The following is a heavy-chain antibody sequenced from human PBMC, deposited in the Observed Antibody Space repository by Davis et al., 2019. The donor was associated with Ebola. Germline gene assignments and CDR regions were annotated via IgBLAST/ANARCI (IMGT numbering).Heavy chain of an antibody. CDR2: MNQNGSDN. CDR1: GFTFSNFW. CDR3: AKEPPFKSDFWSDYYKEIDH. J-gene: IGHJ4*02. Sequence: PWGSLRLSCTASGFTFSNFWMTWVRQAPGKGLEWVANMNQNGSDNSYVDSVKSRFTISRDNAKNSLYLQMHSLRAEDTSAYYCAKEPPFKSDFWSDYYKEIDHWGQGTLITVSS. D-gene: IGHD3-3*01. V-gene: IGHV3-7*03.